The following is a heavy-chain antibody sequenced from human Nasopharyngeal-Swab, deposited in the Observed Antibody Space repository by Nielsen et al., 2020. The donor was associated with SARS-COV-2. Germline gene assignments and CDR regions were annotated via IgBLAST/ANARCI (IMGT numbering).Heavy chain of an antibody. CDR3: VRDLGRYYGSGSVNWFDP. V-gene: IGHV1-3*01. D-gene: IGHD3-10*01. CDR1: GYTFTSYA. J-gene: IGHJ5*02. Sequence: ASVKVSCKASGYTFTSYAMHWVRQAPGQRLEWMGWINAGNGNTKYSQKFQGRVTITRDTSASTAYMELSSLRSEDTAVYYCVRDLGRYYGSGSVNWFDPWGQGTLVTVSS. CDR2: INAGNGNT.